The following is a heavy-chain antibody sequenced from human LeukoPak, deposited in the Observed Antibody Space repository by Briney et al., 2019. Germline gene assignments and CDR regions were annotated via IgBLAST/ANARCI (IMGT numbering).Heavy chain of an antibody. V-gene: IGHV3-33*01. CDR3: AREGSTYYYDSSGYPKGDYFDY. Sequence: GRSLRLSCAASGFTFSSYGMHWVRQAPGKGLEWVAVIWYDGSNKYYADSVKGRFTISRDNSKNMLYLQMNSLRAEDTAVYYCAREGSTYYYDSSGYPKGDYFDYWGQGTLVTVSS. CDR1: GFTFSSYG. J-gene: IGHJ4*02. CDR2: IWYDGSNK. D-gene: IGHD3-22*01.